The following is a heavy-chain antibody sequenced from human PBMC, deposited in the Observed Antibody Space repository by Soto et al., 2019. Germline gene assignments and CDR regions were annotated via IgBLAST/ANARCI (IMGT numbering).Heavy chain of an antibody. D-gene: IGHD1-26*01. J-gene: IGHJ4*02. CDR3: ASRVGPTSFHFAY. CDR2: MNPNSGST. Sequence: QVQLVQSGAEVKKPGASVKVSCKASGYTFTSYDVNWVRLAPGQGLEWMGWMNPNSGSTDYAQKFQGKVTMTRNISIRPAYMELSSLTSEDTAVYYFASRVGPTSFHFAYWGQGTLVTLSS. V-gene: IGHV1-8*01. CDR1: GYTFTSYD.